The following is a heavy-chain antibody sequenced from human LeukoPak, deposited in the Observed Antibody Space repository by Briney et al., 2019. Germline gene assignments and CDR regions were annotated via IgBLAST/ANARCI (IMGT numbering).Heavy chain of an antibody. CDR3: ARDDARGFAY. J-gene: IGHJ4*02. CDR1: GFTFSSYW. D-gene: IGHD2-8*01. Sequence: PGGSLRLSCAASGFTFSSYWMHWVRQARGKGLVWVSRINNDGSRTSYADSVKGRFTISRDNAKNTLYLQINSLRAEDTAVYYCARDDARGFAYWGQGTLVTVSS. CDR2: INNDGSRT. V-gene: IGHV3-74*01.